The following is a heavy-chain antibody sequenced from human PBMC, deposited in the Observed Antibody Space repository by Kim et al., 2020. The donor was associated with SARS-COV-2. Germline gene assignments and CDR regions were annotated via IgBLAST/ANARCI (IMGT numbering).Heavy chain of an antibody. CDR1: GGSFSGYY. D-gene: IGHD6-13*01. CDR2: INHSGST. V-gene: IGHV4-34*01. CDR3: ARGVPWGIDPGSSWSRFDP. Sequence: SETLSLTCAVYGGSFSGYYWSWIRQPPGKGLEWIGEINHSGSTNYNPSLKSRVTISVDTSKNQFSLKLSSVTAADTAVYYCARGVPWGIDPGSSWSRFDPWGQGTLVTVSS. J-gene: IGHJ5*02.